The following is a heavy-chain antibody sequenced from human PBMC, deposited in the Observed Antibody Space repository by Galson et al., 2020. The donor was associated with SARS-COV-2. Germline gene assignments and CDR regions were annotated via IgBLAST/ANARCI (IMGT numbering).Heavy chain of an antibody. J-gene: IGHJ5*01. V-gene: IGHV4-59*08. D-gene: IGHD3-10*01. CDR1: GGSTTSHY. CDR3: ARRARGGWYDY. CDR2: MYYSGNT. Sequence: LETLSLTCSVSGGSTTSHYWSWIRQPPGKGLESIGYMYYSGNTNYNPSLKSRVTISVDTSKNQFSLKLRSVTAAVTAVYYCARRARGGWYDYWGHGTQVTVSS.